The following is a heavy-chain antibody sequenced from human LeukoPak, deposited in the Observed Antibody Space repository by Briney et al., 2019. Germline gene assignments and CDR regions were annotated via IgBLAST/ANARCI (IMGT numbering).Heavy chain of an antibody. CDR2: INPNSGGT. D-gene: IGHD5-18*01. Sequence: ASVKVSCKASRYTFTGYYMHWVRQAPGQGLEWMGWINPNSGGTNYAQKFQGRVTMTRDTSISTAYMELSSLRSEDTAVYYCAERVLGYSNLIFDYWGQGTLVTVSS. CDR3: AERVLGYSNLIFDY. CDR1: RYTFTGYY. J-gene: IGHJ4*02. V-gene: IGHV1-2*02.